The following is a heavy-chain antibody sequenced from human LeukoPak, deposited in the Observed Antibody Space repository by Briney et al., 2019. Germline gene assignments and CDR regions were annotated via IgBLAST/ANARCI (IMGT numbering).Heavy chain of an antibody. CDR3: AKDSYDSSGYHLGFDY. V-gene: IGHV3-9*01. CDR1: GFTFDDYA. J-gene: IGHJ4*02. CDR2: ISWNSGSI. D-gene: IGHD3-22*01. Sequence: GGSLRLSCAASGFTFDDYAMQWVRQAPGKGLEWVSGISWNSGSIGYADSVKGRFTISRDNAKNSLYLQMNSLRAEDTALYYCAKDSYDSSGYHLGFDYWGQGTLVTVSS.